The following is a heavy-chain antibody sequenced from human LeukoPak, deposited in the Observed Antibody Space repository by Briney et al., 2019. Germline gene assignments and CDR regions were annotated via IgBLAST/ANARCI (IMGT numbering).Heavy chain of an antibody. J-gene: IGHJ5*02. Sequence: ASVKVSCKASGYTFTSYYMHWVRQAPGQGLEWMGIINPSGGSTSYAQKFQGRVTMTRDTSTSTVYMELSSLRSDDTAVYYCARASMVRGVFDPWGQGTLVTVSS. CDR3: ARASMVRGVFDP. D-gene: IGHD3-10*01. CDR2: INPSGGST. CDR1: GYTFTSYY. V-gene: IGHV1-46*01.